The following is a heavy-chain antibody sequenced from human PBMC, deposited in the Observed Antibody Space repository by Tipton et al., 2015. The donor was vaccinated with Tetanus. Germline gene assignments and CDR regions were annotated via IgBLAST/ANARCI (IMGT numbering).Heavy chain of an antibody. CDR2: IYYSGST. J-gene: IGHJ4*02. CDR1: GGSVSSGGYY. CDR3: AREEGELGRGYYFDY. Sequence: TLSLTCTVSGGSVSSGGYYWSWVRQPPGKGLEWIGYIYYSGSTNYNPSLKSRVTISVDTSKNQFSLKLSSVTAADTAVYYCAREEGELGRGYYFDYWGQGTLVTVSS. V-gene: IGHV4-61*08. D-gene: IGHD1-26*01.